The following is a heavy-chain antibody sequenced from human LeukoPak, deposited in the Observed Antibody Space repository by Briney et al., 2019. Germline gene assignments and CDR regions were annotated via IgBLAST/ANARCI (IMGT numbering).Heavy chain of an antibody. CDR2: INHSGST. D-gene: IGHD6-13*01. CDR3: ARGSSSSHHPALS. Sequence: SETLSLTCAVYGGSFSGYYWSWIRQPPGKGLEWIGEINHSGSTNYNPPLKSRVTISVDTSQNQFSLKLSSVTAADTAVYFCARGSSSSHHPALSWGQGTLVTVSS. CDR1: GGSFSGYY. J-gene: IGHJ4*02. V-gene: IGHV4-34*01.